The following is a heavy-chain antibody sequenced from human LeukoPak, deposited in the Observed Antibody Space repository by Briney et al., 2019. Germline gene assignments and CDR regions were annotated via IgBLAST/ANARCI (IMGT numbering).Heavy chain of an antibody. D-gene: IGHD2-2*01. CDR2: IYTSGST. CDR3: ARDYIVVVPVAGWTDYFVY. CDR1: GGSISSYY. Sequence: SETLSLTCTVSGGSISSYYWSWIRQPAGKGLEWIGRIYTSGSTNYNPSLKSRVTMSVDTSKNQFSLKLSSVTAADTAVYYCARDYIVVVPVAGWTDYFVYWGQGTLVTVSS. V-gene: IGHV4-4*07. J-gene: IGHJ4*02.